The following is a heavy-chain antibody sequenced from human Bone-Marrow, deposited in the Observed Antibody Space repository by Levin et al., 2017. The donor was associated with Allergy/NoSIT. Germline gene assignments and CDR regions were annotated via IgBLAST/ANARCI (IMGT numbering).Heavy chain of an antibody. Sequence: GSLRLSCAVYGGSFSGYYWSWIRQPPGKGLEWIGEINHSGSTNYNPSLKSRVTISVDTSKNQFSLKLSSVTAADTAVYYCARREDYVWGSYRYCGHIDYWGQGTLVTVSS. D-gene: IGHD3-16*02. V-gene: IGHV4-34*01. J-gene: IGHJ4*02. CDR3: ARREDYVWGSYRYCGHIDY. CDR2: INHSGST. CDR1: GGSFSGYY.